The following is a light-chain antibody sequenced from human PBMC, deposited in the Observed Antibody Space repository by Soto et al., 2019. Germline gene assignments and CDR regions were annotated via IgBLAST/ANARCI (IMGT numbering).Light chain of an antibody. J-gene: IGLJ3*02. CDR3: LSHTGSRTL. V-gene: IGLV2-14*01. Sequence: QPASVSGSPGQSITISCTGASSDVGDYNYVSWYQEHPGQVPKLIIFEVTTRPSGVSDRFSGSRSGNTASLTISGLQAEDEADYYCLSHTGSRTLFGGGTKLTVL. CDR2: EVT. CDR1: SSDVGDYNY.